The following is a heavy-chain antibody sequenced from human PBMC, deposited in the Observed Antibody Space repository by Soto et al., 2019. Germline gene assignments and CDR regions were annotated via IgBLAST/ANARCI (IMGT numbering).Heavy chain of an antibody. J-gene: IGHJ4*02. CDR1: GFTFSSYG. CDR2: ISYDGSNK. CDR3: AKGASTTPSYWTDY. V-gene: IGHV3-30*18. D-gene: IGHD4-4*01. Sequence: GGSLRLSCAASGFTFSSYGMHWVRQAPGKGLEWVAVISYDGSNKYYADSVKGRFTISRDNSKNTLYLQMNSLRAEDTAVYYCAKGASTTPSYWTDYWGQGTLVTVSS.